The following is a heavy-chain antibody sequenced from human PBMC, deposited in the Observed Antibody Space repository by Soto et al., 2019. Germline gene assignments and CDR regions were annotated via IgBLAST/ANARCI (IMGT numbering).Heavy chain of an antibody. CDR1: GGSISXDGNX. CDR2: IYYSGST. CDR3: ARARMVRGIIYYYGMDV. J-gene: IGHJ6*02. Sequence: QVQXQESGPGLVKSSQTLSLTCTVSGGSISXDGNXWSXIRQHPGKGLEWIGYIYYSGSTYYNPSLKSRVTISVDTSKNQFSLKLNSVTAADTAVYYCARARMVRGIIYYYGMDVWGQGXTVTVSS. V-gene: IGHV4-31*03. D-gene: IGHD3-10*01.